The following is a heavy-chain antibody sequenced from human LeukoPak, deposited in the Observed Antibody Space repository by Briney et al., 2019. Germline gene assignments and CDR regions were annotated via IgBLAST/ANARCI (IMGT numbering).Heavy chain of an antibody. V-gene: IGHV3-23*01. Sequence: GGSLRLSCAASGSAFSSYGMSWVRQAPGKGLEWVSGISGSGGTTHYADSVKGRFTISRDNSKNTLFLQMNSLRAEDTAGFYCAKATSIGYSYFDYWGQGTLVTVSS. J-gene: IGHJ4*02. CDR3: AKATSIGYSYFDY. CDR2: ISGSGGTT. D-gene: IGHD3-22*01. CDR1: GSAFSSYG.